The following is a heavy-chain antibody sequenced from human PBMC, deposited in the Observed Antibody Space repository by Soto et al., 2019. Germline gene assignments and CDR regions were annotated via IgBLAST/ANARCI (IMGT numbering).Heavy chain of an antibody. CDR1: GYTFNSYG. J-gene: IGHJ5*02. CDR2: VSGYNGNT. Sequence: QVQLVQSGAEVKKPGASVKVSCKASGYTFNSYGISWVRQAPGQGLEWMGWVSGYNGNTNYAQKLQGRVTITTDTSTSTAYMELRSLSSDDTAVYYCARFNVYSGSYRGWLDPWGQGTLVTVSS. V-gene: IGHV1-18*01. CDR3: ARFNVYSGSYRGWLDP. D-gene: IGHD1-26*01.